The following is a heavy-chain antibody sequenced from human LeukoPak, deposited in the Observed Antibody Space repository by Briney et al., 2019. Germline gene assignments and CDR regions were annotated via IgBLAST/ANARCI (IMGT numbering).Heavy chain of an antibody. D-gene: IGHD6-19*01. Sequence: ASVKVSCKASGYTFTSYAMHWVRQAPGQRLEWMGWINAGNGNTKYSQKFQGRVTITRDTSASTPYMELSSLRSEDTAVYYCASHPTSGRWEQWLGLDYWGQGTLVTVSS. V-gene: IGHV1-3*01. J-gene: IGHJ4*02. CDR3: ASHPTSGRWEQWLGLDY. CDR2: INAGNGNT. CDR1: GYTFTSYA.